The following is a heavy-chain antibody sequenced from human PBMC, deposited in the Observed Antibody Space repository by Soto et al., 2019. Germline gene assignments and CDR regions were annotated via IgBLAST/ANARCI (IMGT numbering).Heavy chain of an antibody. Sequence: ASVKVSCKASGYTFTSYYMHWVRQAPGQGLEWMGIINPSGGSTSYAQKFQGRVTMTRDTSTSTVYMELSSLRSEDTAVYYCAGDGSEGGLHFDPWGQGTLVTVSS. V-gene: IGHV1-46*01. J-gene: IGHJ5*02. CDR1: GYTFTSYY. D-gene: IGHD3-10*01. CDR2: INPSGGST. CDR3: AGDGSEGGLHFDP.